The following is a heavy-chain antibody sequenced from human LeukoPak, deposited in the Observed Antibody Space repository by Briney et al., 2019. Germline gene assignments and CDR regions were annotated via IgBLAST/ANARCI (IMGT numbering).Heavy chain of an antibody. CDR1: GFTFSSYA. V-gene: IGHV3-30-3*01. J-gene: IGHJ4*02. CDR2: ISYDGSNK. CDR3: ARVNCGGGSCYAFDY. D-gene: IGHD2-15*01. Sequence: PGGSLRLSCAASGFTFSSYAMHWVRQAPGKGLEWVAVISYDGSNKYYADSVKGRFTISRDNSKNTLYLQMNSLRAEDTAVYYCARVNCGGGSCYAFDYWGQGTLVTVSS.